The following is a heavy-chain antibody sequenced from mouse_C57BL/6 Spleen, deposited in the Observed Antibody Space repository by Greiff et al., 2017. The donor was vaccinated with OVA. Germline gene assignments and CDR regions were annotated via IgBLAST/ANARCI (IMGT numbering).Heavy chain of an antibody. D-gene: IGHD1-1*01. V-gene: IGHV1-26*01. CDR1: GYTFTDYY. Sequence: EVQLQQSGPELVKPGASVKISCKASGYTFTDYYMNWVKQSHGKSLEWIGDINPNNGGTSYNQKFKGKATLTVDKSSSTAYMELRSLTSEDSAVYYCARTIATVVATRGCYFDYWGQGTTLTVSS. CDR2: INPNNGGT. CDR3: ARTIATVVATRGCYFDY. J-gene: IGHJ2*01.